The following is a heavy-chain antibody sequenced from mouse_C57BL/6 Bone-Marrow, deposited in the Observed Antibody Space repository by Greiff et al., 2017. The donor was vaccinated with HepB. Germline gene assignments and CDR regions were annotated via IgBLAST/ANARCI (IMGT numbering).Heavy chain of an antibody. CDR3: ARQGSAWFAY. Sequence: EVQLQESGGDLVKPGGSLKLSCAASGFTFSSYGMSWVRQTPDKRLEWVATISSGGSYNYYPDSVKGRFTISRDNAKNTLYLQMSSLKSEDTAMYYCARQGSAWFAYWGQGTLVTVSA. CDR1: GFTFSSYG. V-gene: IGHV5-6*01. J-gene: IGHJ3*01. CDR2: ISSGGSYN.